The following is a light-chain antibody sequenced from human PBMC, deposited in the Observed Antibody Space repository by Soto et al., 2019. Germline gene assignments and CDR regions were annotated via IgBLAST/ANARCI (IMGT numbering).Light chain of an antibody. CDR3: QKYNSARLT. Sequence: DIQMTQSPSSLSASVGDRVTITCRASQDIRNFLAWYQKKPGKAPRLLIYDASALQSGVPSRFSALGSGTDFTLTISSLQPEDVATYYCQKYNSARLTFGGGTRLEIK. J-gene: IGKJ5*01. V-gene: IGKV1-27*01. CDR2: DAS. CDR1: QDIRNF.